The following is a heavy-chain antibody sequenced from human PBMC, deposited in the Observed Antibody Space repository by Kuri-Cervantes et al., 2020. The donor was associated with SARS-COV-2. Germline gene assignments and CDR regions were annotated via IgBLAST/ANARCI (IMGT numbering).Heavy chain of an antibody. CDR2: ISGSGGST. D-gene: IGHD1-26*01. CDR3: ARSSSGSYSSFLDY. V-gene: IGHV3-23*01. CDR1: GFTFSSYA. Sequence: GGSLRLSCAASGFTFSSYAMSWVRQAPGKGLEWVSAISGSGGSTYYADSVKGRFTISRDNSKNTLYLQMNSLRAEDTAVYYCARSSSGSYSSFLDYWGQGTLVTVSS. J-gene: IGHJ4*02.